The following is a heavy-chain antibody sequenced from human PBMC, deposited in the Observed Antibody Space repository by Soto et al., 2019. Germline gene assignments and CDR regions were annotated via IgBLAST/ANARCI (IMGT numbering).Heavy chain of an antibody. CDR2: IVPVFGIA. CDR1: GGSFTSIP. D-gene: IGHD2-15*01. J-gene: IGHJ4*02. Sequence: QVRLVQSGTEVKKPGSSVNVSCKVSGGSFTSIPISWVLQAPGQGPQWMGGIVPVFGIATYAKEFRCRVTMTADTSTTTSYMELSSLRSDDTAVYYCTKDKKSRAQEWAPDYCGEGTLVMVSS. V-gene: IGHV1-69*17. CDR3: TKDKKSRAQEWAPDY.